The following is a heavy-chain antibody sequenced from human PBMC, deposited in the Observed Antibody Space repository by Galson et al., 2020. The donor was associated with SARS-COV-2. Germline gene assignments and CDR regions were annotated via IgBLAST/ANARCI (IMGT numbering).Heavy chain of an antibody. D-gene: IGHD1-1*01. V-gene: IGHV3-21*01. CDR3: ASGGNTWTWDY. J-gene: IGHJ4*02. CDR2: VSSSGSYI. Sequence: GESLKISCAASGFTFSSFNLNWVRQAPGKGLEWVSSVSSSGSYIYYADSVKGRFTISRDNARNSVFLQMNSLRGDDTAVYYCASGGNTWTWDYWGQGTLVTVSP. CDR1: GFTFSSFN.